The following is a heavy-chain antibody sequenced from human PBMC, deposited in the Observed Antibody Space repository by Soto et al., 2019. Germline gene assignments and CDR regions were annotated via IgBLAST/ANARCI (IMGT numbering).Heavy chain of an antibody. CDR1: GDTFSSYA. J-gene: IGHJ6*02. CDR2: IIPVFGAP. Sequence: SVKVSCKXSGDTFSSYAVNWVRLAPGQGLEWMGGIIPVFGAPNYAQKFHGRVTITVDESTSTAYMELSSLRYEDTAVYYCARASYRSSSSCLILYYYYGMDVWGQGTMVTVSS. V-gene: IGHV1-69*13. CDR3: ARASYRSSSSCLILYYYYGMDV. D-gene: IGHD2-15*01.